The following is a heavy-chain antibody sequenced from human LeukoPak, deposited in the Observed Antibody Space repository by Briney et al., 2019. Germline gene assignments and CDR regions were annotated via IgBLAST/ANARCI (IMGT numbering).Heavy chain of an antibody. CDR3: AKDPALSGYYSP. CDR1: GFTFSSYA. Sequence: GGSLRLSRAASGFTFSSYAMSWVRQAPGKGLEWVSAISGSGGSTYYADSVKGRFTISRDNSKNTLYLQMNSLRAEDTAVYYCAKDPALSGYYSPWGQGTLVTVSS. V-gene: IGHV3-23*01. J-gene: IGHJ5*02. CDR2: ISGSGGST. D-gene: IGHD3-3*01.